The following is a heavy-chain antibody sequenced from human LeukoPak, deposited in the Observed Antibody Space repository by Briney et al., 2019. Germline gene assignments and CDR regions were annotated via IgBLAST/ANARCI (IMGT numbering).Heavy chain of an antibody. CDR2: IYHSGST. CDR1: GGSISSGGYS. Sequence: SETLSLTCAVSGGSISSGGYSWSWIRQPPGKGLEWIGYIYHSGSTYYNPSLKSRVTISVGRSKNQFSLKLSSVTAADTAVYYCARDRHYGGWFDPWGQGTLVTVSS. J-gene: IGHJ5*02. D-gene: IGHD4-17*01. V-gene: IGHV4-30-2*01. CDR3: ARDRHYGGWFDP.